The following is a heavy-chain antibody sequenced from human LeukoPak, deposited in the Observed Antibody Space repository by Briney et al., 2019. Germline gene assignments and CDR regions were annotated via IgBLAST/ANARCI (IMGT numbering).Heavy chain of an antibody. CDR2: INHSGST. CDR3: ARGGPDIVVVPAAYYYYYGMDV. J-gene: IGHJ6*02. Sequence: SETLSLTCAVYGGSFSGYYWSWIRQPPGKGLEWIGEINHSGSTNYNPSLKSRVTISVDTSKNQFSLKLSSVTAADTAVYYCARGGPDIVVVPAAYYYYYGMDVWGQGTTVTVSS. V-gene: IGHV4-34*01. CDR1: GGSFSGYY. D-gene: IGHD2-2*01.